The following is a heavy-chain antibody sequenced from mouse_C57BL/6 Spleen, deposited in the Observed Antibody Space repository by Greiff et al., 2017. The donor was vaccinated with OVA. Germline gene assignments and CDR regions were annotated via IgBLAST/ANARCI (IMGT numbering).Heavy chain of an antibody. CDR1: GFTFTDYY. Sequence: EVHLVESGGGLVQPGGSLSLSCAASGFTFTDYYMSWVRQPPGKALEWLGFIRNKANGYTTEYSASVKGRFTISRDNSQSILYLQMNALRAEDSATYYCARLYYYGSSFDYWGQGTTLTVSS. V-gene: IGHV7-3*01. CDR3: ARLYYYGSSFDY. D-gene: IGHD1-1*01. CDR2: IRNKANGYTT. J-gene: IGHJ2*01.